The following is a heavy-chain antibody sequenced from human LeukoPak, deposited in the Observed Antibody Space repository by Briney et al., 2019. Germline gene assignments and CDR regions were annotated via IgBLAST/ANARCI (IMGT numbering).Heavy chain of an antibody. Sequence: PGGSLRLSCAASGFTFSNAWMSWVRQAPGKGLEWVAVISYDGSNKYYADSVKGRFTISRDNSKNTLYLQMNSLRAEDTAVYYCAREFARGYSYGYVDYFDYWGQGTLVTVSS. CDR3: AREFARGYSYGYVDYFDY. V-gene: IGHV3-30-3*01. CDR1: GFTFSNAW. D-gene: IGHD5-18*01. J-gene: IGHJ4*02. CDR2: ISYDGSNK.